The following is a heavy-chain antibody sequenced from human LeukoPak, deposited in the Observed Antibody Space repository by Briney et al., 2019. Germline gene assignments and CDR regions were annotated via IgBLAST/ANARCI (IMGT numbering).Heavy chain of an antibody. CDR3: ARGEGARDGYNYAGPFYFDY. V-gene: IGHV4-59*12. CDR2: IYYSGST. CDR1: GGSISSYY. D-gene: IGHD5-24*01. J-gene: IGHJ4*01. Sequence: SETLSLTCTVSGGSISSYYWGWIRQPPGKGLEWIGYIYYSGSTNYSPSLKSRVTIPIDTSKNQFSLKLNSMTAADTAVYYCARGEGARDGYNYAGPFYFDYWGHGTLVTVSS.